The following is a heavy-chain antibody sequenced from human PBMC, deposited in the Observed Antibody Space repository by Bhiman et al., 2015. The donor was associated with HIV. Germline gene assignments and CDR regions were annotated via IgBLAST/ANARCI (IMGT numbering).Heavy chain of an antibody. CDR1: GFTFATYW. CDR2: INNDGTLT. Sequence: VQLVESGGALVQPGRSLRLSCAASGFTFATYWMHWVRQTPGKGLVWISRINNDGTLTTYADSVKGRFSISRDNAKNTLYLQMNSLRADDTGLYYCVKGLGDFWGRGSLVTVSS. V-gene: IGHV3-74*03. D-gene: IGHD3-3*01. CDR3: VKGLGDF. J-gene: IGHJ4*02.